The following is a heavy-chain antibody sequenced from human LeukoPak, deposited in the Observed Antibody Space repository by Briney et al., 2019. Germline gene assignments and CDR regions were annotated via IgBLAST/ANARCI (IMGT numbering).Heavy chain of an antibody. CDR1: GGSISSSSYY. CDR3: ARRQMDRGFDY. J-gene: IGHJ4*02. V-gene: IGHV4-39*01. CDR2: IYYSGST. D-gene: IGHD2-8*01. Sequence: SETLSLTCTVSGGSISSSSYYWGWIRQPPGRGLEWIESIYYSGSTYYNPSLKSRVTISVDTSKNQFSLKLSSVTAADTAVYYCARRQMDRGFDYWGQGTLVTVSS.